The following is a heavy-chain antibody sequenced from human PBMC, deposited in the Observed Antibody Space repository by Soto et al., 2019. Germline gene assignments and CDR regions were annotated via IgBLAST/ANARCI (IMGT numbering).Heavy chain of an antibody. CDR3: AREYTAWPLAYGLDV. CDR2: ISSRSDI. D-gene: IGHD2-2*02. CDR1: VFTCSNFS. V-gene: IGHV3-21*01. J-gene: IGHJ6*02. Sequence: WWSLRLSCLGSVFTCSNFSINWFRQAPGKGLEWVSSISSRSDIYYADSLKGRFTISRDNAKNSVSLQMNSLRAEDTAVYYCAREYTAWPLAYGLDVWGQGTTVTVSS.